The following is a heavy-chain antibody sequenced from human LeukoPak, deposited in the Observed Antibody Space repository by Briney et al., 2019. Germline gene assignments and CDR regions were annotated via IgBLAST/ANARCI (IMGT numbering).Heavy chain of an antibody. V-gene: IGHV3-23*01. J-gene: IGHJ6*03. CDR2: ISGSGGST. CDR1: GFTFSSYG. Sequence: GGSLRLSCAASGFTFSSYGMSWVRQAPGKGLEWVSAISGSGGSTYYADSVKGRFTISRGNSKNTLYLQMNSLRAEDTAVYYCAKVIHDILTGYWRSFYCYMDVWGKGTTVTISS. CDR3: AKVIHDILTGYWRSFYCYMDV. D-gene: IGHD3-9*01.